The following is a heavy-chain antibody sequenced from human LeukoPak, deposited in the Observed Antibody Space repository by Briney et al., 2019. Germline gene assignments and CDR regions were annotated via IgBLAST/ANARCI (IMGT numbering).Heavy chain of an antibody. D-gene: IGHD5-24*01. V-gene: IGHV4-39*07. CDR1: GGSISSSSYY. Sequence: SETLSLTCTVSGGSISSSSYYWGWIRQPPGKGLEWIGSIYYSGSTYYNPSLKSRVTISVDTSKNQFSLKLSSVTAADTAVYYCASYQMGITAYWGQGTLVTVSS. J-gene: IGHJ4*02. CDR3: ASYQMGITAY. CDR2: IYYSGST.